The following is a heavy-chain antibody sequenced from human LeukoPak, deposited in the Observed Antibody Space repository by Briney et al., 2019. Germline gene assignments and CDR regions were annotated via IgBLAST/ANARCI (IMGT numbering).Heavy chain of an antibody. Sequence: PGRSLRLSCAASGFTFSSYAMHWVRQAPGKGLEWVAVISYDGSNKYYADSVKGRFTISRDNSKNTLYLQMNSLRAEDTAVYYCARDMYYDILTGYYKGYYYHGMDVWGKGTTVTVSS. CDR1: GFTFSSYA. D-gene: IGHD3-9*01. J-gene: IGHJ6*04. CDR2: ISYDGSNK. CDR3: ARDMYYDILTGYYKGYYYHGMDV. V-gene: IGHV3-30*04.